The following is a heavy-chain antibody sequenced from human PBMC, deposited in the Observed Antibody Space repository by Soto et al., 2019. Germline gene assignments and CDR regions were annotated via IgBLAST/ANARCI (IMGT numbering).Heavy chain of an antibody. Sequence: ASVKVSCKASGYTFTSYGISWVRQAPGQGLEWMGWISAYNGNTNYAQKLQGRVTMTTDTSTSTAYMELRSLRSDDTAVYYCARADIVATHPTPQTNWGQGTLVTVSS. CDR2: ISAYNGNT. D-gene: IGHD5-12*01. J-gene: IGHJ4*02. V-gene: IGHV1-18*01. CDR3: ARADIVATHPTPQTN. CDR1: GYTFTSYG.